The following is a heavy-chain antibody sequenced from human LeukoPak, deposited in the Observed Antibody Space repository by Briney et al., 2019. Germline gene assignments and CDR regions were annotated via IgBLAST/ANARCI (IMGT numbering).Heavy chain of an antibody. Sequence: AGSLRLSCAASGFTSSSYSMNWVRQAPGKGLEWVSSISSSSSYIYYAESVKGRFTISRDNAKNSLYLQMNSLRAEDTAVYYCAANYGSGSSPLDYWGQGTLVTVSS. J-gene: IGHJ4*02. D-gene: IGHD3-10*01. V-gene: IGHV3-21*01. CDR1: GFTSSSYS. CDR2: ISSSSSYI. CDR3: AANYGSGSSPLDY.